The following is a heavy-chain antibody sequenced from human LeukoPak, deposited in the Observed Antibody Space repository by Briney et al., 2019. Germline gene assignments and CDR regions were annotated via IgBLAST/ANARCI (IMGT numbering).Heavy chain of an antibody. CDR2: ISGSGGST. CDR1: GFTFSSYA. Sequence: GGSLRLSCAASGFTFSSYAMSWVRQAPGKGLVWVSAISGSGGSTYYADSVKGRFTISRDNSKNTLYLQMNSLRAEDTAVYYCAKDSTSSWTNWFDPWGQGTLVTVSS. D-gene: IGHD6-13*01. V-gene: IGHV3-23*01. CDR3: AKDSTSSWTNWFDP. J-gene: IGHJ5*02.